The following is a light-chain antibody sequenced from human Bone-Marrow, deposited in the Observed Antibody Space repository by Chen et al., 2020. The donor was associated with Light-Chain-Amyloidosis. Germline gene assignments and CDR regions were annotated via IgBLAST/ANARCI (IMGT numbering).Light chain of an antibody. CDR1: SSDVGGDNH. J-gene: IGLJ1*01. CDR3: SSYTITSTLV. CDR2: EVT. Sequence: QSALTQPASVSGSPGQSITISCTGTSSDVGGDNHVSWYQQHPDKAPQLMIYEVTKRPSWVPDRFSGSKSDNTASLTISGLQTEDEADYFCSSYTITSTLVFGSGTRVTVL. V-gene: IGLV2-14*01.